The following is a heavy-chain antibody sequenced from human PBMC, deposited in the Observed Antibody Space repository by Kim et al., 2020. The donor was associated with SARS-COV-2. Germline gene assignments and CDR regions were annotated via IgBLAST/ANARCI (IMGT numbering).Heavy chain of an antibody. V-gene: IGHV3-66*01. CDR3: ARVLNYYYGMDV. Sequence: YYADSLKGRFTISRDNSKNTLYLQMNSLRAEDTAVYYCARVLNYYYGMDVWGQGTTVTVSS. J-gene: IGHJ6*02. D-gene: IGHD3-9*01.